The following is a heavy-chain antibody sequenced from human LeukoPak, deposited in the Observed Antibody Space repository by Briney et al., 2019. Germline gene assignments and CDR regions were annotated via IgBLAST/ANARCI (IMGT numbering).Heavy chain of an antibody. CDR1: GGSISSYY. V-gene: IGHV4-59*08. J-gene: IGHJ3*02. D-gene: IGHD3-9*01. Sequence: PSETLSLTCTVSGGSISSYYWSWIRQPPGKGLEWIGYIYYSGSTYYNPSLKSRVTISVDTSKNQFSLKLSSVTAADTAVYYCATGNYDILTGSAFDIWGQGTMVSVSS. CDR3: ATGNYDILTGSAFDI. CDR2: IYYSGST.